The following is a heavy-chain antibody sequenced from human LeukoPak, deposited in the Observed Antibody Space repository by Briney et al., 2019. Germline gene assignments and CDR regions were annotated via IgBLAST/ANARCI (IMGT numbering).Heavy chain of an antibody. CDR2: ISAYNGNT. Sequence: ASVKVSCKTSGYTFTRYGISWVRQAPGQGLEWMGWISAYNGNTHSAQKLQGRVTMTTDTSTSTAYMELRSLRSDDTAVYYCARGFPPRRQYDSSGYYSYYFDYWGQGTLVTVSS. V-gene: IGHV1-18*01. CDR3: ARGFPPRRQYDSSGYYSYYFDY. D-gene: IGHD3-22*01. J-gene: IGHJ4*02. CDR1: GYTFTRYG.